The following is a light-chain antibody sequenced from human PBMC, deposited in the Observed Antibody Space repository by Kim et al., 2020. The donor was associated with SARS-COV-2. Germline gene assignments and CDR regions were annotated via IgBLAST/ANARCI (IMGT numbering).Light chain of an antibody. CDR2: RAS. CDR1: HSVSTN. J-gene: IGKJ1*01. Sequence: VSPGERATLSCRASHSVSTNLAWYQQKPGQAPRLLIYRASTRATGIPAGFSGSGSETEFTLTINNLQSEDFAVYYCQQYNNWPQTFGQGTKVDIK. CDR3: QQYNNWPQT. V-gene: IGKV3-15*01.